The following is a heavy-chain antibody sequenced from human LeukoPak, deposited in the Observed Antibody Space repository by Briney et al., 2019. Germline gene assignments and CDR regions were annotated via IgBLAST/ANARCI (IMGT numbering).Heavy chain of an antibody. J-gene: IGHJ4*02. D-gene: IGHD1-1*01. CDR2: IRYDGSNK. CDR3: AKPVPNWNDEATFDY. Sequence: GGSLRLSCAASGFTFSSYGMHWVRQAPGKGLEWVAFIRYDGSNKYYADSVKGRFTISRDNSKNTLYLQMNSLRAEHTAVYYCAKPVPNWNDEATFDYWGQGTLVTVSS. CDR1: GFTFSSYG. V-gene: IGHV3-30*02.